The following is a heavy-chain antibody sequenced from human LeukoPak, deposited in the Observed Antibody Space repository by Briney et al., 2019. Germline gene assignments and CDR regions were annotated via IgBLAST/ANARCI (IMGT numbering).Heavy chain of an antibody. CDR1: GYSFTTYW. D-gene: IGHD5-18*01. Sequence: GESLKISCKGSGYSFTTYWIGWVRQMPGKGLEWMGIIYPGDSDTRYSPSFQGQVTISADKSICTAYLQWSSLKTSDTGMYYCASLYSPSGSFDIWGQGTMVTVSS. J-gene: IGHJ3*02. CDR3: ASLYSPSGSFDI. V-gene: IGHV5-51*01. CDR2: IYPGDSDT.